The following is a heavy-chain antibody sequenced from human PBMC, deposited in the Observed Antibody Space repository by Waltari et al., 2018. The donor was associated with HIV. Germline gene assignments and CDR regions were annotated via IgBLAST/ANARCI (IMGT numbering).Heavy chain of an antibody. V-gene: IGHV4-39*01. J-gene: IGHJ5*02. CDR3: ARQYGSGRWGFGP. Sequence: QLQLQESGPGVVKPSETVSLTCTVSGDSVSSNSYYWGWIRQPPGKGLEWIASDYHSGPAHYNPSLRSRVTISVDTSKNQFSLKLSSVTAADTALYYCARQYGSGRWGFGPWGQGIMVTVSS. CDR1: GDSVSSNSYY. D-gene: IGHD3-10*01. CDR2: DYHSGPA.